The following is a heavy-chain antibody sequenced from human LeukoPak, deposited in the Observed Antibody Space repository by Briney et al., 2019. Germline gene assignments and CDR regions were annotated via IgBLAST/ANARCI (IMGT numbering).Heavy chain of an antibody. Sequence: SETLSLTCTVSGGSLSGDYWSWIRQSPGKGLEWIAYIHSGGRTSYNPSLKSRVTISVETSKNEFSLKVTSVNAADTAVYYCARDRPGGSSLDYWGQGILVTVSS. J-gene: IGHJ4*02. V-gene: IGHV4-59*01. CDR3: ARDRPGGSSLDY. CDR1: GGSLSGDY. CDR2: IHSGGRT. D-gene: IGHD6-13*01.